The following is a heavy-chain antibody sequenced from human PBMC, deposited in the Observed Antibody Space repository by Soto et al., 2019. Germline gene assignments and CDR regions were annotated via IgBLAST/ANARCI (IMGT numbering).Heavy chain of an antibody. CDR2: ISSNGGST. V-gene: IGHV3-64D*06. Sequence: GGSLRLSCSASGFTFSSYAMHWVCQAPGKGLEYVSAISSNGGSTYYADSVKGRFTISRDNSKNTLYLQMSSLRAEDTAVYYCVKDRKKYYYDSSGLGDAFDIWGQGTMVTVSS. CDR3: VKDRKKYYYDSSGLGDAFDI. J-gene: IGHJ3*02. D-gene: IGHD3-22*01. CDR1: GFTFSSYA.